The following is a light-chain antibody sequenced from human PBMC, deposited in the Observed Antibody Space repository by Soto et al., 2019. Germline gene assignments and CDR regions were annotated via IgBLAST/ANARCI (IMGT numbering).Light chain of an antibody. CDR3: QQYGSSPLT. V-gene: IGKV3-20*01. CDR1: QSVSSSY. Sequence: EIVLTQSPGTLSLSPGERATLSFRASQSVSSSYLAWYQQKPGQAPRLLIYGASSRATGIPDRFSGSGSGTDFTLTISRLEPEDFAVYYCQQYGSSPLTF. CDR2: GAS. J-gene: IGKJ4*01.